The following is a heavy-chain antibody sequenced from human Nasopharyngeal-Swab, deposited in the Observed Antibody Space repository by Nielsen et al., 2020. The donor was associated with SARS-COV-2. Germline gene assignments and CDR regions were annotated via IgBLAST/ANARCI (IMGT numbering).Heavy chain of an antibody. V-gene: IGHV3-23*01. Sequence: GESLKISCAASGFTFSSYAMSWVRQAPGKGLGWVSAISGSGGSTYYADSVKGRFTISRDNSKNTLYLQMNSLRAEDTAVYYCAKDREYSNYVVDYWGQGTLVTVSS. D-gene: IGHD4-11*01. J-gene: IGHJ4*02. CDR2: ISGSGGST. CDR3: AKDREYSNYVVDY. CDR1: GFTFSSYA.